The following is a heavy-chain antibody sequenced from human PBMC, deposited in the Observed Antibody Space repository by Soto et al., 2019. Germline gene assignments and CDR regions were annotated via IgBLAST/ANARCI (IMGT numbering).Heavy chain of an antibody. CDR3: AREKVLLWFGELHYYFDY. V-gene: IGHV3-30-3*01. D-gene: IGHD3-10*01. Sequence: QVQLVESGGGVVQPGRSLRLSCAASGFTFSSYAMHWVRQAPGKGLEWVAVISYDGSNKYYADSVKGRFTISRDNSKNTLYLQMNRLRAEDTAVYYCAREKVLLWFGELHYYFDYWGQGTLVTVSS. CDR1: GFTFSSYA. J-gene: IGHJ4*02. CDR2: ISYDGSNK.